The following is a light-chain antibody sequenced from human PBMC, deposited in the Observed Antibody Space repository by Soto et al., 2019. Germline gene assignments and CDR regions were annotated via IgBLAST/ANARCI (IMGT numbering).Light chain of an antibody. CDR2: GAS. CDR3: QQLTDWPPQWT. CDR1: QSVSSTY. V-gene: IGKV3D-20*02. J-gene: IGKJ1*01. Sequence: EIVLTQSPGTLSLSPGERATLSCRASQSVSSTYLIWYQQKPGQAPRLLIYGASSRATGIPDRFSGSGSGTDFTLTISRLEPEDFAVYYCQQLTDWPPQWTFGQGTKVDNK.